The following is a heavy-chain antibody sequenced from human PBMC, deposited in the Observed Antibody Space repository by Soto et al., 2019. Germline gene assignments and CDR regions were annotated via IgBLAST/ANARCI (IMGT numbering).Heavy chain of an antibody. D-gene: IGHD6-13*01. Sequence: SETLSLTCTVSGGSISSGDYYWGWIRQPPGKGLEWIGYIYYSGRANYNPSLKSRVTISLDTSKNQFSLKLNSVTAADTAVYYCARGLYSSSWTPYYWGQGTLVTVSS. J-gene: IGHJ4*02. V-gene: IGHV4-61*08. CDR1: GGSISSGDYY. CDR3: ARGLYSSSWTPYY. CDR2: IYYSGRA.